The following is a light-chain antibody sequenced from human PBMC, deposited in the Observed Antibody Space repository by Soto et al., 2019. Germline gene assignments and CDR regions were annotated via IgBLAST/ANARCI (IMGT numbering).Light chain of an antibody. CDR2: AAS. CDR3: HQPNSYLA. CDR1: QGISSY. J-gene: IGKJ5*01. V-gene: IGKV1-9*01. Sequence: LAQSSYSLSASLLDGVTVTCRASQGISSYLAWYQQKPGKAPKLLIYAASTLQSGVPSRFSGSGSGTDFTLTISSLRPLDFATYYCHQPNSYLAYGQGTRLEIK.